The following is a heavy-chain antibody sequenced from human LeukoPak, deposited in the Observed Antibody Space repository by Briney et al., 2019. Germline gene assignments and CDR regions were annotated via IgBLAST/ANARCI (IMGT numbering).Heavy chain of an antibody. CDR3: AKQEAYCGGDCYYYYGMDV. V-gene: IGHV3-23*01. D-gene: IGHD2-21*02. CDR2: ISGSGGST. J-gene: IGHJ6*02. CDR1: GFTFSSYA. Sequence: GGSLRLSCAASGFTFSSYAMSWVRQAPGKGLEWVSAISGSGGSTYYADSVKGRFTISRDNSKNTLYLQMNSLRAEDTAVYYCAKQEAYCGGDCYYYYGMDVWGQGTTVTVSS.